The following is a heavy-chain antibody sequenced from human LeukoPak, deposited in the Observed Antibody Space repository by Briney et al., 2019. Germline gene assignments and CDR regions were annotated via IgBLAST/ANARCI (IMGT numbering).Heavy chain of an antibody. V-gene: IGHV1-2*02. CDR3: ARGVLAGYDLSGSPFYNRFDP. D-gene: IGHD3-22*01. J-gene: IGHJ5*02. CDR1: GYTFTGYY. Sequence: ASVKVSCKASGYTFTGYYMHWVRQAPGQGLEWMGWINPNSGGTNYAQKFQGSVTMTRDTSISTAYMELNSLRSDDTAVYYCARGVLAGYDLSGSPFYNRFDPWGQGTLVTVSS. CDR2: INPNSGGT.